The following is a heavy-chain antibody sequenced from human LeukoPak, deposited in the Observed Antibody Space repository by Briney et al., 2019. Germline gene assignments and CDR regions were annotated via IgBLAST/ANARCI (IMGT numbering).Heavy chain of an antibody. V-gene: IGHV1-8*02. CDR3: ATNTPLSMVRGVTYYYYYYMDV. D-gene: IGHD3-10*01. CDR1: GHTFTSYD. Sequence: ASVKVSCKASGHTFTSYDINWVRQATGQGLEWMGWMNPNSGNTAYAQKFQGRVTMTRNTSISTAYMELSSLRSEDTAVYYCATNTPLSMVRGVTYYYYYYMDVWGKGTTVTISS. J-gene: IGHJ6*03. CDR2: MNPNSGNT.